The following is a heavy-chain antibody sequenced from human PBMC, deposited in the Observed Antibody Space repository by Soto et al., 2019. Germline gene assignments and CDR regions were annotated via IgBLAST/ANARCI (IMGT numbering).Heavy chain of an antibody. D-gene: IGHD3-16*01. J-gene: IGHJ4*02. CDR1: GFTFDDYA. Sequence: EVQLVESGGGLVQPGRSLRLSCAASGFTFDDYAMHWVRQAPGKGLEWVSGISWNSGSIGYADSVKGRFTISRDNAKNSVYLQMNSLRAEDTALYYCAKDILGESPYWGQGTLVTVSS. V-gene: IGHV3-9*01. CDR3: AKDILGESPY. CDR2: ISWNSGSI.